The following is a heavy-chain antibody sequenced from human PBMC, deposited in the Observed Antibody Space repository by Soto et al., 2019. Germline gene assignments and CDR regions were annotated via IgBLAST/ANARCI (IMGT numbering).Heavy chain of an antibody. J-gene: IGHJ5*02. CDR3: ARAAPYSDYDSDRFWFDP. CDR1: GGTFSSYA. D-gene: IGHD5-12*01. CDR2: IIPIFGTA. V-gene: IGHV1-69*13. Sequence: SVKVSCKASGGTFSSYAISWVRQAPGQGLEWMGGIIPIFGTANYAQKFQGRVTITADESTSTAYMERRSLRSEDTAVYYCARAAPYSDYDSDRFWFDPWGQGKLVTVSS.